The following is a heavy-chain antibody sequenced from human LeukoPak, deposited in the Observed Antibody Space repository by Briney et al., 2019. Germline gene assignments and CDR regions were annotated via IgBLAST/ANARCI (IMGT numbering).Heavy chain of an antibody. CDR3: ARMGKVDIVVVPAARPPAKQYASDI. Sequence: ETLSLTCTVSGGSISSSSYYWGWIRQPPGKGLEWIGSIYYSGSTYYNPSLKSRVTISVDTSKNQFSLKLSSVTAADTAVYYCARMGKVDIVVVPAARPPAKQYASDIWGQGTMVTVSS. CDR2: IYYSGST. D-gene: IGHD2-2*02. J-gene: IGHJ3*02. CDR1: GGSISSSSYY. V-gene: IGHV4-39*07.